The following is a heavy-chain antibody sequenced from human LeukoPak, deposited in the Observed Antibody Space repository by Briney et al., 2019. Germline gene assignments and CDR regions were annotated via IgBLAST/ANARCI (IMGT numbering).Heavy chain of an antibody. V-gene: IGHV4-34*01. D-gene: IGHD3-10*01. CDR2: IYYSGST. CDR3: ARIGSRGGY. Sequence: SETLSLTCAVYGGSFSGYYWSWIRQPPGKGLEWIGSIYYSGSTYYNPSLKSRVTISVDTSKNQFSLKLSSVTAADTAVYYCARIGSRGGYWGQGILVTVSS. J-gene: IGHJ4*02. CDR1: GGSFSGYY.